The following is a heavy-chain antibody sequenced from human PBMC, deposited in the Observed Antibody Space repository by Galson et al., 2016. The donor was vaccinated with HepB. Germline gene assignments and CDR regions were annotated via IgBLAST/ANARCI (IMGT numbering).Heavy chain of an antibody. CDR1: GYSFLNYG. D-gene: IGHD3-16*01. Sequence: SVKVSCKASGYSFLNYGISWVRQAPGQGLEWMGRIRTHNGNPNYAQKGPGRVTLTADTSTTTVHMELRSLRPDDTAIYYCARDWGFLGGVTQNWFDPWGQGTLVIVSS. CDR2: IRTHNGNP. CDR3: ARDWGFLGGVTQNWFDP. J-gene: IGHJ5*02. V-gene: IGHV1-18*04.